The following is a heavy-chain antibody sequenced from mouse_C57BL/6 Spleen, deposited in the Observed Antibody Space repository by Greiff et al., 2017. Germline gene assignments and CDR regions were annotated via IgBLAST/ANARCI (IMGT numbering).Heavy chain of an antibody. CDR3: AREGNYGNPFAY. V-gene: IGHV1-54*01. CDR1: GYAFTNYL. CDR2: LNPGSGGT. D-gene: IGHD2-1*01. Sequence: VQRVESGAELVRPGTSVKVSCKASGYAFTNYLIEWVKQRPGQGLEWIGVLNPGSGGTNYNEKFKGKATLTADKSSSTAYMQLSSLTSEDSAVYFCAREGNYGNPFAYWGQGTLVTVSA. J-gene: IGHJ3*01.